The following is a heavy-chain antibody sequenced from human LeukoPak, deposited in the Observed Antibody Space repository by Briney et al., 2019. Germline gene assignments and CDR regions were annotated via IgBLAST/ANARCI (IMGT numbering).Heavy chain of an antibody. V-gene: IGHV3-21*01. Sequence: GGSLRLSCAASGFTFSSYSMNWVRRAPGKGLEWVSSISSSSSYIYYADSVKGRFTISRDNAKNSLYLQMNSLRAEDTAVYYCARVSRNSITLSFDYWGQGTLVTVSS. J-gene: IGHJ4*02. D-gene: IGHD3-3*01. CDR2: ISSSSSYI. CDR1: GFTFSSYS. CDR3: ARVSRNSITLSFDY.